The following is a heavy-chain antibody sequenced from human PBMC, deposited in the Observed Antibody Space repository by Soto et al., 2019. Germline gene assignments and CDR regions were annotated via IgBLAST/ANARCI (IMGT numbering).Heavy chain of an antibody. CDR2: ISGGGSYI. CDR1: GFTFSDEN. CDR3: ARDSDCHSTSCFFPPHV. V-gene: IGHV3-21*06. D-gene: IGHD2-2*01. Sequence: QLVESGGGLVKPGGSLRLSCSASGFTFSDENMSWVRQVPGKGLEWYSGISGGGSYIFYSDSVQGRFSISRDNPKNSLFLEMNSLRVEDTAVYYCARDSDCHSTSCFFPPHVWGQGTTVTVSS. J-gene: IGHJ6*02.